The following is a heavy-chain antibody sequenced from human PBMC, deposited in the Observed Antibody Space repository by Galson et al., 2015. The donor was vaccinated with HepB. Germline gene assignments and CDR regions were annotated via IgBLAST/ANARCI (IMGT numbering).Heavy chain of an antibody. CDR3: AKDLLGADSYDP. CDR2: ISGSGGST. V-gene: IGHV3-23*01. CDR1: GFTFSSYA. J-gene: IGHJ5*02. D-gene: IGHD3-22*01. Sequence: SLRLSCAASGFTFSSYAMSWVRQAPGKGLEWVSAISGSGGSTYYADSVKGRFTISRDDSKNTLYLQMNSLRAEDTAVYYCAKDLLGADSYDPWGQGTLVTVSS.